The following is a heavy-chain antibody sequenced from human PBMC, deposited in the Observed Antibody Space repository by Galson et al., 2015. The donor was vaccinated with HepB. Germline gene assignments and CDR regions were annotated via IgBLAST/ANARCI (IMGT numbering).Heavy chain of an antibody. D-gene: IGHD2-21*02. CDR1: GDPINNSSYS. Sequence: SETLSLTCSVSGDPINNSSYSWGWIRQPPGKGLEWIGTIYSSGSTYYNPSLKSRVTISVDTSKNQLSLKLTSVTAADTAVYYCARLNALVTATQHFDYWGQGTLDTVSS. V-gene: IGHV4-39*01. CDR3: ARLNALVTATQHFDY. CDR2: IYSSGST. J-gene: IGHJ4*02.